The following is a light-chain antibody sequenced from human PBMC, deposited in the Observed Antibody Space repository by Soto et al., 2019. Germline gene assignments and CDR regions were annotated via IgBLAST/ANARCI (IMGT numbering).Light chain of an antibody. V-gene: IGLV2-11*01. Sequence: QSALTQPRSVSGSPGQSVTISCTGTSSDVGGYNYVSWYQQHPGKAPKLMIYDVSKRPSGVPDRFSGSKSGNTASLPISGLQAEDEADYYCCSYAGSYTSWVFGGGTKLTVL. CDR1: SSDVGGYNY. CDR3: CSYAGSYTSWV. J-gene: IGLJ3*02. CDR2: DVS.